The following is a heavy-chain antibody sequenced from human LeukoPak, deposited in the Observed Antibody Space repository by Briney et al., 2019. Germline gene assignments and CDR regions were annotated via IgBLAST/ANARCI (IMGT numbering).Heavy chain of an antibody. V-gene: IGHV4-39*07. J-gene: IGHJ4*02. CDR1: GGSISSSSYY. Sequence: PSETLSLTCTVFGGSISSSSYYWGWIRQPPGKGLEWIGSIYYSGSTYYNPSLKSRVTISVDTSKNQFSLKLSSVTAADTAVYYCAREAYSSSWEYYFDYWGQGTLVTVSS. D-gene: IGHD6-13*01. CDR2: IYYSGST. CDR3: AREAYSSSWEYYFDY.